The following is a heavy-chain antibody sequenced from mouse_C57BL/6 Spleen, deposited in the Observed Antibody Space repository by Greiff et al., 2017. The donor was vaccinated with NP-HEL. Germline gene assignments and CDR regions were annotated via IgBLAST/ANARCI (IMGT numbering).Heavy chain of an antibody. CDR3: ARVYYGSSPFFAY. D-gene: IGHD1-1*01. CDR1: GYTFTDYN. J-gene: IGHJ3*01. Sequence: VQLQQSGPELVKPGASVKIPCKASGYTFTDYNMDWVKQSHGKSLEWIGDINPNNGGTIYNQKFKGKATLTVDKSSSTAYMELRSLTSEDTAVYYCARVYYGSSPFFAYWGQGTLVTVSA. V-gene: IGHV1-18*01. CDR2: INPNNGGT.